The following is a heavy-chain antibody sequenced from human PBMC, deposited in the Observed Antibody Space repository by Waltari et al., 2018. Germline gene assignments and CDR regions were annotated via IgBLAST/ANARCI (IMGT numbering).Heavy chain of an antibody. CDR3: ARGAGNRYYYYYMDV. CDR2: INHSGST. J-gene: IGHJ6*03. V-gene: IGHV4-34*01. Sequence: QVQLQQWGAGLLKPSEPLSLTCAVYGGSFRGYYWSWIRQTPGKGLEWIGEINHSGSTNYNPSLKSRVTISVDTSKNQFSLKLSSVTAADTAVYYCARGAGNRYYYYYMDVWGKGTTVTVSS. D-gene: IGHD4-4*01. CDR1: GGSFRGYY.